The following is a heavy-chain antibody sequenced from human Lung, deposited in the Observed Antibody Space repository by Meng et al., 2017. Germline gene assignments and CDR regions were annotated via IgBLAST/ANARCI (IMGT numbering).Heavy chain of an antibody. CDR2: ISYDGSNK. D-gene: IGHD6-13*01. CDR1: GFTFSSYG. CDR3: AKDLSKQQQLGELDY. V-gene: IGHV3-30*18. Sequence: QVQLVESGGGVVQPGSSLRLSSAASGFTFSSYGMHWVRQAPGKGLEWVAVISYDGSNKYYADSVKGRFTISRDNSKNTLYLQMNSLRAEDTAVYYCAKDLSKQQQLGELDYWGQGTLVTVSS. J-gene: IGHJ4*02.